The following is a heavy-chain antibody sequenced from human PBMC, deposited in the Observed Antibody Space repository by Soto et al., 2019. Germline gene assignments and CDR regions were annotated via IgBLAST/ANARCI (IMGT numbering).Heavy chain of an antibody. Sequence: SETLSLTCNVSGESISSGGYYWSWIRHHPRKGLEWIGYIYDSESAYYNPSLKSRVTISMDTSKNHFAMRLSSVTDADTAVYYCARASSSSSAADYWGQGTLVTGS. CDR1: GESISSGGYY. CDR3: ARASSSSSAADY. D-gene: IGHD6-6*01. J-gene: IGHJ4*02. CDR2: IYDSESA. V-gene: IGHV4-31*03.